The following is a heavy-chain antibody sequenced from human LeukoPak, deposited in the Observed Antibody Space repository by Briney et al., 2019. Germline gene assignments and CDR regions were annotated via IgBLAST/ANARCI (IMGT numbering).Heavy chain of an antibody. D-gene: IGHD1-26*01. Sequence: GESLKISCKGVGYSFADYWIGWVRQMPGKGLECMGLIYPGDSDTTYSPSFQGQVTISADKSINTAYLQWSSLEASDTAIYYCAGRFTGSYSFDYWGQGTLVTVSS. J-gene: IGHJ4*02. CDR2: IYPGDSDT. CDR3: AGRFTGSYSFDY. CDR1: GYSFADYW. V-gene: IGHV5-51*01.